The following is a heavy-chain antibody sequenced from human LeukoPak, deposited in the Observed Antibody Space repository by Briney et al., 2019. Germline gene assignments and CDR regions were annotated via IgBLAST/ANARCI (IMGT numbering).Heavy chain of an antibody. J-gene: IGHJ4*02. CDR1: GGSISSGDYY. V-gene: IGHV4-30-4*08. Sequence: SQTQSLTCTVSGGSISSGDYYWSWIRQPPGKGLEWIGYIYYSGSTYYNPSLKSRVTISVDTSKNQFSLKLSSVTAADTAVYYCARDYYDSSGYYYIPFDYWGQGTLVTVSS. CDR2: IYYSGST. D-gene: IGHD3-22*01. CDR3: ARDYYDSSGYYYIPFDY.